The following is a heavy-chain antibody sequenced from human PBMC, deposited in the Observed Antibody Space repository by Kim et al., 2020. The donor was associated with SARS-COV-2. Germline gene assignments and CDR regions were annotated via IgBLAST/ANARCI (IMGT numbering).Heavy chain of an antibody. CDR3: ARGSNYGMDV. J-gene: IGHJ6*02. CDR2: IYYSGST. Sequence: SETLSLTCTVSGGSISSGGYYWSWIRQHPGKGLEWIGYIYYSGSTYYNPSLKSRVTISVHTSKNQFSLKLSSVTAADTAVYYCARGSNYGMDVWGQGTTVTVSS. CDR1: GGSISSGGYY. V-gene: IGHV4-31*03.